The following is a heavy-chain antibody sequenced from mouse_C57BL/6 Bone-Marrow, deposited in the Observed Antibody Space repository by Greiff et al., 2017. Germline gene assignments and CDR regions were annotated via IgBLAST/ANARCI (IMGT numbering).Heavy chain of an antibody. V-gene: IGHV1-81*01. Sequence: VQLQQSGAELARPGASVKLSCKASGYTFTSYGISWVKQRTGQGLEWIGEIYPRSGNTYYNEKFKGKATLTADKSSSTAYMELRSLTSEDSAVYFCARVDYCSSWYFDVWGTGTTVTVSS. CDR1: GYTFTSYG. CDR2: IYPRSGNT. CDR3: ARVDYCSSWYFDV. D-gene: IGHD1-1*01. J-gene: IGHJ1*03.